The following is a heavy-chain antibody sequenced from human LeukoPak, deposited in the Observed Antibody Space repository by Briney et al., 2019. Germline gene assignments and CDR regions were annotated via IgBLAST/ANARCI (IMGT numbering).Heavy chain of an antibody. CDR3: PGSACYFDY. Sequence: SQTLSLTCAISGDSVSSNSAGWNWIRQSASRGLEWLGRTYYRSKWYNDYAVSVKSRITINPDTSKNQFSLQLNSVTPEYTAVYYCPGSACYFDYWGQGTLVTVSS. CDR2: TYYRSKWYN. V-gene: IGHV6-1*01. CDR1: GDSVSSNSAG. D-gene: IGHD2-15*01. J-gene: IGHJ4*02.